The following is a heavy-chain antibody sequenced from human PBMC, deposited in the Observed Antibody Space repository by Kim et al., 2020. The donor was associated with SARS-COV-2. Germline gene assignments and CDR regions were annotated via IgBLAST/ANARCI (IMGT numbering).Heavy chain of an antibody. CDR2: T. J-gene: IGHJ6*02. CDR3: AADAGYSYAMDV. V-gene: IGHV1-58*01. Sequence: THYAQKFQGRVTVTRDLSTATAYMELGSLRSEDTAVYYCAADAGYSYAMDVWGQGTTVTVSS.